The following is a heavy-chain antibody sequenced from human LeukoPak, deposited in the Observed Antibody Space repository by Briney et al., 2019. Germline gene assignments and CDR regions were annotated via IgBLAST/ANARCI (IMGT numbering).Heavy chain of an antibody. Sequence: GGSLRLSCAASGITFDDYAMHWVRQAPGKGLEWVSGISWNSGSIGYADSVKGRFTISRDNAKNSLYLQMNSLRAEDTAVYYCVTAPTRTYSVYWGQGILVTVSS. CDR1: GITFDDYA. CDR2: ISWNSGSI. D-gene: IGHD2-15*01. J-gene: IGHJ4*02. CDR3: VTAPTRTYSVY. V-gene: IGHV3-9*01.